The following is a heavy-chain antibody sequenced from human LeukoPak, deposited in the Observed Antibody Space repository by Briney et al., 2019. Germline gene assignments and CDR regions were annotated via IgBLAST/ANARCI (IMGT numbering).Heavy chain of an antibody. D-gene: IGHD5-24*01. CDR2: IIPILGIA. V-gene: IGHV1-69*04. CDR3: ARGRWLPGAFDI. CDR1: GYTFTGYY. J-gene: IGHJ3*02. Sequence: GASVKVSCKASGYTFTGYYMHWVRQAPGQGLEWMGRIIPILGIANYAQKFQGRVTITADKSTSTAYMELSSLRSEDTAVYYCARGRWLPGAFDIWGQGTMVTVSS.